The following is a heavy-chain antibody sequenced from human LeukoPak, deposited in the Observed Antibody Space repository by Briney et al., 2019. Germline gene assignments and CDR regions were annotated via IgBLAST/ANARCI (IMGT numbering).Heavy chain of an antibody. CDR2: IYYSGST. J-gene: IGHJ5*02. CDR3: ARHDCVVGATKTSVNWFDP. Sequence: SETLSLTCTVSGGSISSSSYYWGWIRQPPGKGLEWIGSIYYSGSTYYNPSLKSRVTISVDTSKNQFSLKLSSVTAADTAVYYCARHDCVVGATKTSVNWFDPWGQGTLVTVSS. CDR1: GGSISSSSYY. V-gene: IGHV4-39*01. D-gene: IGHD1-26*01.